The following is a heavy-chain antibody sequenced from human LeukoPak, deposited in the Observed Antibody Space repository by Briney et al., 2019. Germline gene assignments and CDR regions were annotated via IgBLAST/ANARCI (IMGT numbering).Heavy chain of an antibody. CDR1: AFSLNAYN. J-gene: IGHJ4*02. D-gene: IGHD2-15*01. V-gene: IGHV3-23*01. CDR2: ISGSGGST. CDR3: AKDWGSGGSDRRFDY. Sequence: PGGSLRLSCAASAFSLNAYNMNWVRQAPGKGLEWVSAISGSGGSTYYADSVKGRFTISRDNSKNTLYLQMNSLRAEDTAVYYCAKDWGSGGSDRRFDYWGQGTLVTVSS.